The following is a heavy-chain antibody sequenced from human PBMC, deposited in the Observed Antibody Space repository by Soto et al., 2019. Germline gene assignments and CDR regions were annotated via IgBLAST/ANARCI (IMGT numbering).Heavy chain of an antibody. CDR2: ISYDGSNK. Sequence: GGSLRLSCAASGFTFSSYGMHWVRQAPGKGLEWVAVISYDGSNKYYADSVKGRFTISRDNSKNTLYLQMNSLRAEDTAVYYCAKVPRDGYYDSVFDYWGQGTLVTVSS. D-gene: IGHD3-22*01. J-gene: IGHJ4*02. V-gene: IGHV3-30*18. CDR3: AKVPRDGYYDSVFDY. CDR1: GFTFSSYG.